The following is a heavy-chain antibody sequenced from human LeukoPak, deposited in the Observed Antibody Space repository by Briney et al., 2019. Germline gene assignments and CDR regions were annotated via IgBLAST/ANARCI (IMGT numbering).Heavy chain of an antibody. CDR3: ASWRGGRAFDI. V-gene: IGHV4-39*01. Sequence: KPSETLSLTCTVSGGSISSSSYYWGWIRQPPGKGLEWIVSIYYSGSTYYNPSLKSRVTISVDTSKNQFSLKLSSVTAADTAVYYCASWRGGRAFDIWGQGTMVTVSS. CDR1: GGSISSSSYY. D-gene: IGHD1-1*01. CDR2: IYYSGST. J-gene: IGHJ3*02.